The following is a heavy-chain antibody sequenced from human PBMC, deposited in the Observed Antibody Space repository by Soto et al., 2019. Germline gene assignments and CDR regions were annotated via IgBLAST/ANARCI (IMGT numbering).Heavy chain of an antibody. J-gene: IGHJ6*02. Sequence: QVQLVQSGAEVKKPGSSVKVSCKASGGTFSSYAIIWVRQTPGQGLEWMGGIIPIFGTANYAQKFQGRVTISADAATSTAYMELSSLRSEDTAVYYCARDSGEQQLYGMDVWGQGTTVTVSS. V-gene: IGHV1-69*01. CDR1: GGTFSSYA. D-gene: IGHD6-13*01. CDR2: IIPIFGTA. CDR3: ARDSGEQQLYGMDV.